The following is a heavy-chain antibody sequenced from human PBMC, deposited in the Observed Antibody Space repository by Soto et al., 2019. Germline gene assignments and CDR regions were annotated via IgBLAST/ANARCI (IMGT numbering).Heavy chain of an antibody. D-gene: IGHD1-26*01. CDR1: GGSINNYY. V-gene: IGHV4-59*01. Sequence: QVQLQESGPGLVKPSETLSLTCTVSGGSINNYYWSWIRQPPGKGLEWIGYIYYSGSTNYNPSLKSRVTISVYTSKNQFSLKLSSVTAADTAVYYCARRYGGNFDYWGQGTLVTVSS. CDR2: IYYSGST. CDR3: ARRYGGNFDY. J-gene: IGHJ4*02.